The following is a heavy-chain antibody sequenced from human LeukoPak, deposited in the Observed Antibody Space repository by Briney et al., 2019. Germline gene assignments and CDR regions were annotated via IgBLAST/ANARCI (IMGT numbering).Heavy chain of an antibody. CDR3: ARGPGAYVLSRRYGMDV. V-gene: IGHV4-34*01. Sequence: SETLSPTCAVYGGSFSGYYWSWIRQPPGKGLEWIGEINHSGSTNYNPSLKSRVTISVDTSKNQFSLKLSSVTAADTAVYYCARGPGAYVLSRRYGMDVWGQGTTVTVSS. CDR1: GGSFSGYY. J-gene: IGHJ6*02. D-gene: IGHD1-14*01. CDR2: INHSGST.